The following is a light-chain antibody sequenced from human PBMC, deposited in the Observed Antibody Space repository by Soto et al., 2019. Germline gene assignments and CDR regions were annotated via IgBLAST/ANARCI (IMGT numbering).Light chain of an antibody. CDR1: QSISSH. Sequence: DIRMTQSPSSLSASVGDTVTITCRASQSISSHLNWYQQKPGKAPNLLMYTASNLQSGVPSRFSGSGSGTDFTLTISSLQPEDFATYYCQQSYSTPISFGQGTRRKIK. CDR3: QQSYSTPIS. V-gene: IGKV1-39*01. J-gene: IGKJ5*01. CDR2: TAS.